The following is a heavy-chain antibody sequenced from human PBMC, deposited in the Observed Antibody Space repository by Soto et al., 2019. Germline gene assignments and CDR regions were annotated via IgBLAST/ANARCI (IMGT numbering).Heavy chain of an antibody. CDR3: AREAIPAAISWRGYYYYYGMDV. J-gene: IGHJ6*02. V-gene: IGHV3-30-3*01. Sequence: QVQLVESGGGVVQPGRSLRLSCAASGFTFSSYAMHWVRQAPGKGLEWVAVISYDGSNKYYADSVKGRFTISRDNSKNTLYLKMNSLRAEDTAVYYCAREAIPAAISWRGYYYYYGMDVWGQGTTVTVSS. CDR2: ISYDGSNK. D-gene: IGHD2-2*02. CDR1: GFTFSSYA.